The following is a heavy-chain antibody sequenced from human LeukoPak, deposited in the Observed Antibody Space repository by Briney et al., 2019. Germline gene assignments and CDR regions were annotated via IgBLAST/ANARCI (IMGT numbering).Heavy chain of an antibody. CDR1: GGSISSGSYY. CDR3: ARDRGFMVRGSRRGYDDYYYYMDV. D-gene: IGHD3-10*01. Sequence: SETLSLTCTVSGGSISSGSYYWSWIRQPAGTGLEWIGRIYSSGSTNYNPSLKSRVTISVDTSKNQFSLKLSSVTAADTAVYYCARDRGFMVRGSRRGYDDYYYYMDVWGKGTTVTISS. V-gene: IGHV4-61*02. CDR2: IYSSGST. J-gene: IGHJ6*03.